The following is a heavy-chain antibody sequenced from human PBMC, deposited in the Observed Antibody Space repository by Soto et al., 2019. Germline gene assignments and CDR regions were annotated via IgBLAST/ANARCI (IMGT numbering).Heavy chain of an antibody. CDR3: AKSSGGSSAMGMDY. V-gene: IGHV3-30*09. Sequence: PGGSLRLSCEVSGFIFKNYAMNWVLQAPGKGLEWVATITYEGRSKYYAESVKGRFAISRDNSKSTLNLQMNTLRVDDSAIYYCAKSSGGSSAMGMDYWGQGTLVQVSS. J-gene: IGHJ4*02. CDR1: GFIFKNYA. CDR2: ITYEGRSK. D-gene: IGHD2-15*01.